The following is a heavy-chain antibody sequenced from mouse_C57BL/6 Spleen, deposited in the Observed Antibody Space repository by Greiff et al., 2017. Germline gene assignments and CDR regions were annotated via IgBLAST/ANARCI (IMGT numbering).Heavy chain of an antibody. Sequence: ESGPGLVKPSQSLSLTCYVTGYSITSGYYWNWIRQFPGNKLEWMGYISYDGSNNYNPSLKNRISITRDTSKNQFFLKLNSVTTEDTATYYCARGNYDYAMDYWGQGTSVTVSS. V-gene: IGHV3-6*01. D-gene: IGHD2-4*01. CDR2: ISYDGSN. CDR1: GYSITSGYY. CDR3: ARGNYDYAMDY. J-gene: IGHJ4*01.